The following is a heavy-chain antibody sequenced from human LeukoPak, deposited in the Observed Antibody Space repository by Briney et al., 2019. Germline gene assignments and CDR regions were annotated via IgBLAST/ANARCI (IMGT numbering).Heavy chain of an antibody. CDR2: INPNSGGT. CDR3: ARDNSRVLY. D-gene: IGHD2-21*01. CDR1: GYTFTGYY. J-gene: IGHJ4*02. Sequence: AVNVSFKASGYTFTGYYMHWVRQAPGQGREWMGRINPNSGGTNYAQKVQGRVTMTRDTSISTAYMELSRLRSDDTAVYYCARDNSRVLYWGQGTLVTVSS. V-gene: IGHV1-2*06.